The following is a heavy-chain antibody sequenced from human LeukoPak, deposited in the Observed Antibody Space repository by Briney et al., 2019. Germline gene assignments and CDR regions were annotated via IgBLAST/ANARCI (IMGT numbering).Heavy chain of an antibody. D-gene: IGHD2-8*01. CDR3: AKDRDKYYTNGVCYTKVVDY. Sequence: GGSLRLSCAASGFTFSSYAMSWVRQAPGKGLEWVSAISGSGGSTYYADSVKGRFTISRDNSKNTLYLQMNSLRAEDTAVYYCAKDRDKYYTNGVCYTKVVDYWGQGTLVTVSS. J-gene: IGHJ4*02. CDR1: GFTFSSYA. CDR2: ISGSGGST. V-gene: IGHV3-23*01.